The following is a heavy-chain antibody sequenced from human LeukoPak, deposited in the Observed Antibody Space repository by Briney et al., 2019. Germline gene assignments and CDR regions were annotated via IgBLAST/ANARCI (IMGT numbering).Heavy chain of an antibody. Sequence: GASVKVSCTASGGTFSSYAISWVRQAPGQGLEWMGGIIPIFGTANYAQKFQGRVTITTDESTSTAYMELSSLRSEDTAVYYCARTTLGTHWFDPWGQGTLVTVSS. CDR1: GGTFSSYA. J-gene: IGHJ5*02. CDR2: IIPIFGTA. D-gene: IGHD1-1*01. CDR3: ARTTLGTHWFDP. V-gene: IGHV1-69*05.